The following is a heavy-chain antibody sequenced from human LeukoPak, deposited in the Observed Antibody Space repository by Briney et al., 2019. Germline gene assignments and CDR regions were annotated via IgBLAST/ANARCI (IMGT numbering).Heavy chain of an antibody. D-gene: IGHD5-18*01. CDR3: ARAIAGMDTAMGDYYYYYYMDV. CDR2: MNPNSGNT. Sequence: ASVKVSCKASGYTFTSYYMHWVRQAPGQGLEWMGWMNPNSGNTGYAQKFQGRVTITRNTSISTAYMELSSLRSEDTAVYYCARAIAGMDTAMGDYYYYYYMDVWGKGTTVTVSS. CDR1: GYTFTSYY. J-gene: IGHJ6*03. V-gene: IGHV1-8*03.